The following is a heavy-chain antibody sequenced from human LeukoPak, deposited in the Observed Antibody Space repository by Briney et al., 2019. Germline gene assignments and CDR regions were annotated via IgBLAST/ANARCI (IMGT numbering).Heavy chain of an antibody. J-gene: IGHJ5*02. D-gene: IGHD3-22*01. CDR3: ARDRNYDCWFDP. CDR1: GGSISSSSYY. CDR2: IYYSGST. V-gene: IGHV4-39*07. Sequence: PSETLSLTCTVSGGSISSSSYYWGWIRQPPGKGLEWIGSIYYSGSTYYNPSLKSRVTISVDTSKNQFSLKLSSVTAADTAVYYCARDRNYDCWFDPWGQGTLVTVSS.